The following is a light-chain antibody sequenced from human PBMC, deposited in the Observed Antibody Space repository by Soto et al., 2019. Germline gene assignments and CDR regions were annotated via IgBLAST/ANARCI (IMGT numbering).Light chain of an antibody. J-gene: IGLJ2*01. CDR3: QSYDSSLSVYVV. CDR1: SSNIGAGYD. CDR2: GNS. V-gene: IGLV1-40*01. Sequence: QSVLTQPPSVSGAPGQRVTISCTGSSSNIGAGYDVHWYQQLPGTAPKLLIYGNSNRPSGVPDRFSGSKSGTSASLAITELQAEDEAHYYCQSYDSSLSVYVVFGGGTKLTVL.